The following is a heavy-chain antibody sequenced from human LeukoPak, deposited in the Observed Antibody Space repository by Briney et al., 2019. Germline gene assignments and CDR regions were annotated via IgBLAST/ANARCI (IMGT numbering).Heavy chain of an antibody. Sequence: GASVKVSCKAPGYTFTSYGISWVRQAAGQRREWMGWINAGNGNTKYSQEFQGRVTITRDTSASTVYMELSSLRSEDMAVYYCARGGYDILTGYYNSGLWFDPWGQGTLVTVSS. J-gene: IGHJ5*02. CDR1: GYTFTSYG. V-gene: IGHV1-3*03. D-gene: IGHD3-9*01. CDR2: INAGNGNT. CDR3: ARGGYDILTGYYNSGLWFDP.